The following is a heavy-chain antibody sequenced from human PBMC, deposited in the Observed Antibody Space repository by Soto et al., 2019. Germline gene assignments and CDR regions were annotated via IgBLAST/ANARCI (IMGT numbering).Heavy chain of an antibody. D-gene: IGHD4-17*01. CDR3: ARGLTYGDFDY. CDR1: SYTFTTFG. Sequence: QVQMVQSGVEVRKTGASVRVSCKTSSYTFTTFGIHWVRQAPGQGLEWMGCLTAYDSKRNFAQKFQDRLTMTMDITTSTGYMELSGLRSDDTAVYFCARGLTYGDFDYWGRGTQVAVSS. J-gene: IGHJ4*02. CDR2: LTAYDSKR. V-gene: IGHV1-18*01.